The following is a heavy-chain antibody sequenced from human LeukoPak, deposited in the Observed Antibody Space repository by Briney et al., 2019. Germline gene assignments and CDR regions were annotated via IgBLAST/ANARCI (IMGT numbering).Heavy chain of an antibody. V-gene: IGHV3-21*01. CDR2: ISSSSSYI. Sequence: GGSLRLSCAASGFTFSSYSMNWVGQARGKGLEWVSSISSSSSYICYADSVKGRFTISRDNAKNSLYLQMNSLRAEDTAVYYCARDDCSSTSCYSGSYYYYGMDVWGQGTTVTVSS. CDR3: ARDDCSSTSCYSGSYYYYGMDV. CDR1: GFTFSSYS. J-gene: IGHJ6*02. D-gene: IGHD2-2*02.